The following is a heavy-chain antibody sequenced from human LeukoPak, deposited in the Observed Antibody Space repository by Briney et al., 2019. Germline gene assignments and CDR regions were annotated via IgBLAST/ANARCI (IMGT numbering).Heavy chain of an antibody. CDR2: IKRDGSEK. Sequence: PGGSLRLSCAASGFTLSDYWMSWVRQAPGKGVEWVANIKRDGSEKYYVDSVKGRFTITRDNAKNSLYLQMNGLRPEDTAIYYCAGVYWGQGTQVTVSS. V-gene: IGHV3-7*01. J-gene: IGHJ4*02. CDR1: GFTLSDYW. CDR3: AGVY.